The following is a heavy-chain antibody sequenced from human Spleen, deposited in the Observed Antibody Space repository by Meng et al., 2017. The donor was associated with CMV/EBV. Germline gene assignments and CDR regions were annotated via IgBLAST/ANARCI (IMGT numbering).Heavy chain of an antibody. J-gene: IGHJ4*02. CDR2: ISSSSIYI. D-gene: IGHD5-18*01. CDR3: ARNSYGEHFDY. Sequence: GESLKISCAASGFTFSSYSINWVRQAPGEGLEWVASISSSSIYIYYADSVRGRFTISRDNAKNSLYLQMNSLRAEDTAVYYCARNSYGEHFDYWGQGTLVTVSS. CDR1: GFTFSSYS. V-gene: IGHV3-21*01.